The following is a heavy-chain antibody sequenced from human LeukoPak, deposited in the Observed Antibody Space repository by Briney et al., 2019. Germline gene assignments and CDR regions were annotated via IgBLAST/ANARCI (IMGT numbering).Heavy chain of an antibody. V-gene: IGHV3-23*01. J-gene: IGHJ4*02. Sequence: GGSLRLSCAASGFTFSSYAMTWVRQAPGKELEWVSAITGGGGSTYYADSVKGRSTISRDNSKNTLYLQMNSLRAEDTAIYYCAKVTDIVVVVAATYFDYWGQGTLVTVSS. CDR2: ITGGGGST. CDR3: AKVTDIVVVVAATYFDY. D-gene: IGHD2-15*01. CDR1: GFTFSSYA.